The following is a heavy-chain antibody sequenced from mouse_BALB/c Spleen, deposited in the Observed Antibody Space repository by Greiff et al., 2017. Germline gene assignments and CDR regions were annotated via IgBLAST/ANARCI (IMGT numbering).Heavy chain of an antibody. CDR2: ISNLAYSI. CDR1: GFTFSDYG. CDR3: VRGGFAY. V-gene: IGHV5-15*02. Sequence: EVKLMESGGGLVQPGGSRKLSCAASGFTFSDYGMAWVRQAPGKGPEWVAFISNLAYSIYYADTVTGRFTISRENAKNTLYLEMSSLRSEDTAMYYCVRGGFAYWGQGTLVTVSA. J-gene: IGHJ3*01.